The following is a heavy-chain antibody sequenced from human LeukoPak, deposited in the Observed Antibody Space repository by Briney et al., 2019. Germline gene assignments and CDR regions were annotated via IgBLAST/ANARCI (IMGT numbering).Heavy chain of an antibody. CDR3: ARHRGYSYGYDAFDI. CDR2: IYSSGST. J-gene: IGHJ3*02. Sequence: SQTLSLTCNVSGGSISSGSYYWSWIRQPAGKGLEWIGRIYSSGSTNYNPSLKSRVTISVDTSKNQFSLKLSSVTAADTAVYYCARHRGYSYGYDAFDIWGQGTMVTVSS. D-gene: IGHD5-18*01. CDR1: GGSISSGSYY. V-gene: IGHV4-61*02.